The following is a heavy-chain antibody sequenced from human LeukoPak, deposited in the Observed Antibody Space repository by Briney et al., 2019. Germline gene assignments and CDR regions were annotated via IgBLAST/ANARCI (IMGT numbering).Heavy chain of an antibody. CDR1: GGSVSSGSYY. D-gene: IGHD2-15*01. CDR3: ARERVAVPRGAFDY. V-gene: IGHV4-61*01. Sequence: SETLSLTCTVSGGSVSSGSYYWSWIRQPPGKGLEWIGYIYYSENTNYNPSLKSRVTISVDTSKNQFSLKLSSVTAADTAVYYCARERVAVPRGAFDYWGQGILVTVSS. CDR2: IYYSENT. J-gene: IGHJ4*02.